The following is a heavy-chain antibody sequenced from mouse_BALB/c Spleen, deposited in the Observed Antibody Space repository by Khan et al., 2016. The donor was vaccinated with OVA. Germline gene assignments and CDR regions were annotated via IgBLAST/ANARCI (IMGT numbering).Heavy chain of an antibody. CDR1: GYSFTLYY. J-gene: IGHJ3*01. CDR2: VNPNNGGT. D-gene: IGHD2-14*01. CDR3: GRGYDFFVY. V-gene: IGHV1-26*01. Sequence: EVQLQESGPDLVKPGASVNISCKASGYSFTLYYMYWVRQSHGKSLECIGRVNPNNGGTSYNQKFKGKAILTVDKSSTTAYMELRSLTSEDSAVYYCGRGYDFFVYWGQGTLVTVSA.